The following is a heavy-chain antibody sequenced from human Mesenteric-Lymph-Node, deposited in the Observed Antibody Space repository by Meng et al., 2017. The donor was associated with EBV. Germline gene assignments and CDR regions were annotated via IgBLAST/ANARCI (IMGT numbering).Heavy chain of an antibody. CDR2: ISPHSCYT. Sequence: HLGQDGTGMNNPGSPLKFSSKASGDTVRSYGIIWVRSAPGQWFGCMGWISPHSCYTDYPQRLQDRGTMTTDTSTSTAYMELRSLRSDDTAVYYCARKNDYGGNFYYFDYWGQGTLVTVSS. CDR1: GDTVRSYG. D-gene: IGHD4-23*01. V-gene: IGHV1-18*01. CDR3: ARKNDYGGNFYYFDY. J-gene: IGHJ4*02.